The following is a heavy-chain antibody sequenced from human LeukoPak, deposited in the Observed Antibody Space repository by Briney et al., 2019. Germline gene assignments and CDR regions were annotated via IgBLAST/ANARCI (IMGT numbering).Heavy chain of an antibody. Sequence: PRASVKVSCKASGYTFTSYGISWVRQAPGQGLEWMGWISAYNGNTNYAQKLQGRVTMTTDTSTSTAYMELRSLRSDDTAVYYCAGWFGESSSSYFDYWGQGTLVTVSS. CDR3: AGWFGESSSSYFDY. CDR1: GYTFTSYG. D-gene: IGHD3-10*01. J-gene: IGHJ4*02. V-gene: IGHV1-18*01. CDR2: ISAYNGNT.